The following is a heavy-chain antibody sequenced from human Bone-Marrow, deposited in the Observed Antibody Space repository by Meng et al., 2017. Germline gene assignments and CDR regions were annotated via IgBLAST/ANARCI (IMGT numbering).Heavy chain of an antibody. D-gene: IGHD2-15*01. CDR1: GYTVTTYA. Sequence: ASVKVSCKASGYTVTTYAMNWVRQAPGQGLEWMGWINPNSGGTNYAQKFQGRVTMTRDTSISTAYMELSRLRSDDTAVYYCARWKAVVVAATTREKSDYWGQGTMVTVSS. J-gene: IGHJ4*02. CDR2: INPNSGGT. CDR3: ARWKAVVVAATTREKSDY. V-gene: IGHV1-2*02.